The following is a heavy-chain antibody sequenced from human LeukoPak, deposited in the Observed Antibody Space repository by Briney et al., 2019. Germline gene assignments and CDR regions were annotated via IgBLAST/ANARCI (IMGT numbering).Heavy chain of an antibody. Sequence: GGSLRLSCAASGFTFSSYAMSGVRQAPGKGLEGVSAISGSGGSTYYADSVKGRFTISRDNSKNTLYLQMNSLRAEDTAVYYCAKDFRIAVAGGGGYYFDYWGQGTLVTVSS. J-gene: IGHJ4*02. CDR2: ISGSGGST. V-gene: IGHV3-23*01. D-gene: IGHD6-19*01. CDR3: AKDFRIAVAGGGGYYFDY. CDR1: GFTFSSYA.